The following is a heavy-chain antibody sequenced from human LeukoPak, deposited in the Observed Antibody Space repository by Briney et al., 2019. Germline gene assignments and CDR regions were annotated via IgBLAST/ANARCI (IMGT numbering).Heavy chain of an antibody. CDR3: ARRTGGVYYDYYMDV. CDR1: AFTFSSYW. Sequence: GRSLRLSCAASAFTFSSYWMHWVRHAPGEGLVWVSRINTDGSGTSYADSVRGRFTISRDNAKNTLYLQMNSLRAGDTAVYYCARRTGGVYYDYYMDVWGKGTTVTVS. D-gene: IGHD7-27*01. J-gene: IGHJ6*03. CDR2: INTDGSGT. V-gene: IGHV3-74*01.